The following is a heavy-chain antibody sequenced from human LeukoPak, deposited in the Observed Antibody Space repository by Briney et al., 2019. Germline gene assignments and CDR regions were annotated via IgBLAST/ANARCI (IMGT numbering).Heavy chain of an antibody. V-gene: IGHV3-30*03. CDR2: ISYDENNK. CDR3: ARCNFRDYGDYKVWYYAMDV. D-gene: IGHD4-17*01. Sequence: GRSLRLSCAASGFTFSTYAMHWVRQAPGKGLEWVAAISYDENNKYFADSVKGRFTISRDNFKNTLYLQMNSLRAEDTAVYYCARCNFRDYGDYKVWYYAMDVWGQGTTVTVSS. J-gene: IGHJ6*02. CDR1: GFTFSTYA.